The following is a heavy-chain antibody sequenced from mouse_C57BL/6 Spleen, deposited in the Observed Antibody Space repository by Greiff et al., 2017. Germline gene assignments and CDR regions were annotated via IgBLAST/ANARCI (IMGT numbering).Heavy chain of an antibody. CDR1: GYTFTSYW. V-gene: IGHV1-55*01. CDR3: ARWPTYYSNYMNFDV. J-gene: IGHJ1*03. CDR2: IYPGSGST. Sequence: QVQLQQPGAELVKPGASVKMSCKASGYTFTSYWITWVKQRPGQGLEWIGDIYPGSGSTNYNEKFKSKATLTVDTSSSTAYMQLSSLTSEDSAVYYCARWPTYYSNYMNFDVWGTGTTVTVSS. D-gene: IGHD2-5*01.